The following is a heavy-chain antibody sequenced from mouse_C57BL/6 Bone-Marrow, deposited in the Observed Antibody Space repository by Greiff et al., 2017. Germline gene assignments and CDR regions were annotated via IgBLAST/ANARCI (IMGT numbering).Heavy chain of an antibody. Sequence: EVKVVESGGDLVKPGGSLKLSCAASGFTFSSYGMSWVRQTPDKRLEWVATISSGGSYTYYPDSVKGRFTISRDNAKNTLYLQMSSLKSEDTAMYYCARRDGWLLRYYFDYWCQGTTLTVSS. CDR2: ISSGGSYT. V-gene: IGHV5-6*02. CDR3: ARRDGWLLRYYFDY. CDR1: GFTFSSYG. D-gene: IGHD2-3*01. J-gene: IGHJ2*01.